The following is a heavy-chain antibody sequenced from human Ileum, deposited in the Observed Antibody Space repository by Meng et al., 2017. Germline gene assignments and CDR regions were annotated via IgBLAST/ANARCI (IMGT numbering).Heavy chain of an antibody. Sequence: GESLKISCAASGFTFSSYWTHWVRQAPGKGLVWVSRINSDGSSTSYADSVKGRFTISRDNAKNTLYLQMNSLRAEDTAVYYCARFAVAGSDYWGQGTLVTVSS. CDR3: ARFAVAGSDY. CDR2: INSDGSST. J-gene: IGHJ4*02. D-gene: IGHD6-19*01. CDR1: GFTFSSYW. V-gene: IGHV3-74*01.